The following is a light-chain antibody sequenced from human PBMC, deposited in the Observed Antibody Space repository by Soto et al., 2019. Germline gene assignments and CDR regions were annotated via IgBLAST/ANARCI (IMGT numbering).Light chain of an antibody. J-gene: IGKJ1*01. Sequence: DIQMTQSPSSLSASVGDRVTITCQASQNINNYLNWYQQKPGRAPKLLIYDASNLEAGVPSRFRGSGSGTDFTFTISRLQPEDIATYYCQQYKDSVWTFGQGTKV. CDR2: DAS. CDR1: QNINNY. CDR3: QQYKDSVWT. V-gene: IGKV1-33*01.